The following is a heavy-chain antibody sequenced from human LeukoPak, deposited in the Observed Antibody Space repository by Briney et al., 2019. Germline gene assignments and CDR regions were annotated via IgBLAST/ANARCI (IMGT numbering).Heavy chain of an antibody. CDR1: GFTFSTYG. V-gene: IGHV3-30*18. J-gene: IGHJ1*01. CDR3: AKEQAIPEYFQH. Sequence: GGSLRLSCAASGFTFSTYGMHWVRQAPGKGLEWVAVISYDGSNKYYADSVKGRFTISRDNSKNTLYLQMNSLRAEDTAVYYCAKEQAIPEYFQHWGQGTLVTVSS. CDR2: ISYDGSNK. D-gene: IGHD2-21*01.